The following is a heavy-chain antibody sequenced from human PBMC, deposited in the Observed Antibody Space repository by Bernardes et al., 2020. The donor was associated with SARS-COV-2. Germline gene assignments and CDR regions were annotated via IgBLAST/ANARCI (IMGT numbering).Heavy chain of an antibody. CDR1: GYTLTELS. D-gene: IGHD6-19*01. J-gene: IGHJ6*02. CDR3: ATGLAVAGLPLNYYYYYGMDV. V-gene: IGHV1-24*01. Sequence: ASVKVSCKVSGYTLTELSMHWVRQAPGKGLEWMGGFDPEDGETIYAQKFQGRVTMTEDTSTDTAYMELSSLRSEDTAVYYCATGLAVAGLPLNYYYYYGMDVWGQGTPVTVSS. CDR2: FDPEDGET.